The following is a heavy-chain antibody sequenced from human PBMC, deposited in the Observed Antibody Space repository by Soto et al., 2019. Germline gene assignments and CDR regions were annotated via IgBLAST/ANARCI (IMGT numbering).Heavy chain of an antibody. Sequence: VQLVQSGAEVKKPRASVKVSCKASGYTFTSYDIHWVRQATGHGLEWMGWMNPNSGNPGYAQKFQGRVTMNRNTSISTAYMELSSLRSEDTAVYYCARKSYGAANWFDPWGQGTLVTVSS. CDR1: GYTFTSYD. D-gene: IGHD4-17*01. J-gene: IGHJ5*02. CDR2: MNPNSGNP. V-gene: IGHV1-8*01. CDR3: ARKSYGAANWFDP.